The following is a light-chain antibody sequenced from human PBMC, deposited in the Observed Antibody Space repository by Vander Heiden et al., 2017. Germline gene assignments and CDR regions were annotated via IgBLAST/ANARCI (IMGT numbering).Light chain of an antibody. Sequence: SYEVTQPPSVSVSPGQTASITCSGDKLGDKYACWYQQKPGQSPVLVIYQENKRPSGIPERFSGSNSGNTATLTIGGTQAIDEADYYCQAGDSSTAVFGGGTKLTVL. V-gene: IGLV3-1*01. CDR3: QAGDSSTAV. J-gene: IGLJ2*01. CDR1: KLGDKY. CDR2: QEN.